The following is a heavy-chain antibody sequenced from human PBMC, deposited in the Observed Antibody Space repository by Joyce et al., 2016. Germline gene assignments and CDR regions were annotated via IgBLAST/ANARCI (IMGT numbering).Heavy chain of an antibody. CDR2: IYYTGST. V-gene: IGHV4-30-4*01. CDR3: ARVTWFGDKGFDY. CDR1: GGSISSGDYY. J-gene: IGHJ4*02. D-gene: IGHD3-10*01. Sequence: QVQLQESGPGLVKPSQTLSLTCSVSGGSISSGDYYWSWIRQPPGKCLEWIGYIYYTGSTYYNLSLKSRITMSVATSKNQFSLKLSSVTAADTAVYYCARVTWFGDKGFDYWGQGTLVTVSS.